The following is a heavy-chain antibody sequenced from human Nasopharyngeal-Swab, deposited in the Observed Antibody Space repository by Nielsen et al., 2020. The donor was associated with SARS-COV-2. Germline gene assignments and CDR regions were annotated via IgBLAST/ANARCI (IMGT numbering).Heavy chain of an antibody. Sequence: GESLKISCAASGFAFSSYAMSWVRQTPGKGLEWVSSFSGSSGKTYYADYVKGRFTISRDTSKNTLYLQMNSLRAEDTAVYYCARGRPKLIVVYYYYGMDVWGQGTTVTVSS. CDR1: GFAFSSYA. CDR2: FSGSSGKT. J-gene: IGHJ6*02. D-gene: IGHD3-22*01. V-gene: IGHV3-23*01. CDR3: ARGRPKLIVVYYYYGMDV.